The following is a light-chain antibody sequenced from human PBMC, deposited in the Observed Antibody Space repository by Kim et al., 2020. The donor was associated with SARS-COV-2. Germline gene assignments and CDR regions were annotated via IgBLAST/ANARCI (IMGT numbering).Light chain of an antibody. CDR1: STNIGGSYD. V-gene: IGLV1-40*01. CDR3: QSYDNSLSGYV. CDR2: EKG. J-gene: IGLJ1*01. Sequence: RGTSFCTGSSTNIGGSYDVHWYQQVPGTAPKLLIYEKGERPSGVPDRFSGSKSGTSAFLAITGLQAEDEADYYCQSYDNSLSGYVFGSGTKVNVL.